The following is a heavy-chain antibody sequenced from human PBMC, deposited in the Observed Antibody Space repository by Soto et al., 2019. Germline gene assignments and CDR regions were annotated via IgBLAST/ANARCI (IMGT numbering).Heavy chain of an antibody. J-gene: IGHJ6*02. V-gene: IGHV1-69*12. CDR3: ARDKESGSYLVHVYGMDV. CDR2: IIPIFGTA. CDR1: GDTFSSYA. Sequence: QVQLVQSGAEVKKPGSSVKDSCKASGDTFSSYAISWVQEAPGQGLEGMGGIIPIFGTANYAQKFQGRVTITADESTSTAYMELSSLRSEDTAVYYCARDKESGSYLVHVYGMDVWGQGTTVTVSS. D-gene: IGHD3-10*01.